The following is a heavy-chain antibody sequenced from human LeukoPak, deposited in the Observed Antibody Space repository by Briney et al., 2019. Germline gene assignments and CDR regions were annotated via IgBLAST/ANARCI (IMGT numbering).Heavy chain of an antibody. V-gene: IGHV3-23*01. CDR3: ARAFQYCSGGSCYTGYFQH. CDR1: GFTFSSYA. Sequence: GGSLRLSCAASGFTFSSYAMSWVRQAPGKGLEWVSAISGSGGSTYYADSVKGRFTISRDNSKNTLYLQMNSLRAEDTAVYYCARAFQYCSGGSCYTGYFQHWGQGTLVTVSS. CDR2: ISGSGGST. D-gene: IGHD2-15*01. J-gene: IGHJ1*01.